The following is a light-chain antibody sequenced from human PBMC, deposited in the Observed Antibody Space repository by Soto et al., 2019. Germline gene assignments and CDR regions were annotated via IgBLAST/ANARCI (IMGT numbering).Light chain of an antibody. CDR3: QQYGSSPWT. Sequence: EIVLTQSPGTLSLSPGERATLSCRASQSVSRSFLAWYQQKPGQAPRLLIYGASSRATAIPDRFSGSGSGTDFTLTISRLEPEDFAVYYCQQYGSSPWTFGQGTKVEIK. CDR1: QSVSRSF. J-gene: IGKJ1*01. V-gene: IGKV3-20*01. CDR2: GAS.